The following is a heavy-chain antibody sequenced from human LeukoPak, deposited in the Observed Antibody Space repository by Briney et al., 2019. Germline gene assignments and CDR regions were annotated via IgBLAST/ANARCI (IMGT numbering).Heavy chain of an antibody. CDR2: IRYDGSNK. D-gene: IGHD6-6*01. J-gene: IGHJ4*02. V-gene: IGHV3-30*02. CDR3: AREYSSSHDY. CDR1: GFTFSSYG. Sequence: GGSLRLSCAASGFTFSSYGMHWVRQAPGKGLEWVAFIRYDGSNKYYADSVKGRFTISRDNSKNTLYLQMNSLRAEDTAVYYCAREYSSSHDYWGQGTLVTVSS.